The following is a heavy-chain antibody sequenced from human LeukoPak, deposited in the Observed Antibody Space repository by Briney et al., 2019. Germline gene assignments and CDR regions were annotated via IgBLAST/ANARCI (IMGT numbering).Heavy chain of an antibody. Sequence: PGGSLRLSCAASGFTFSSYAMSWVRQAPGKGLEWVSAISGSGGSTYYADSVKGRFTISRDNSKNTLYLQVNSLRAEDTAVYYCAKDLKLGDFNDYWGQGTLVTVSS. CDR2: ISGSGGST. V-gene: IGHV3-23*01. D-gene: IGHD3-16*01. J-gene: IGHJ4*02. CDR1: GFTFSSYA. CDR3: AKDLKLGDFNDY.